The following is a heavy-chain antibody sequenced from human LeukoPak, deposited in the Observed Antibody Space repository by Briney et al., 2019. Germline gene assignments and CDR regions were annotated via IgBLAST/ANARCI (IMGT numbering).Heavy chain of an antibody. CDR1: GGSFSGYY. CDR3: ARVSTTVLRHYFDY. CDR2: INHSGST. V-gene: IGHV4-34*01. Sequence: SSETLSLTCDVYGGSFSGYYWSWIRQPPEKGLEWIGEINHSGSTNYNPSLKSRVTISVDTSKNQFSLKLSSVTAADTAVYYCARVSTTVLRHYFDYWGQGTLVTVSS. D-gene: IGHD1-1*01. J-gene: IGHJ4*02.